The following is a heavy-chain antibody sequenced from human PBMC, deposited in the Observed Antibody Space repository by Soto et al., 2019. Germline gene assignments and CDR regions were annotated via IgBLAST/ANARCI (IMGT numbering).Heavy chain of an antibody. CDR3: ATPPPYDSSGYYYDN. D-gene: IGHD3-22*01. CDR2: ISYDVTYT. V-gene: IGHV3-30*03. CDR1: GFTFSRYG. J-gene: IGHJ4*02. Sequence: GGSLRLSCAASGFTFSRYGMHWVRQAPGKGLEWVSFISYDVTYTYYADSVKGRFTISRDNSKNTVYLEMNSLRAEDSAVYYCATPPPYDSSGYYYDNWGQGALVTVSS.